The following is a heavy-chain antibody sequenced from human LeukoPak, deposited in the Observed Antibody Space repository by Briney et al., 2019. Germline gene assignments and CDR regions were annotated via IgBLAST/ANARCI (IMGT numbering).Heavy chain of an antibody. J-gene: IGHJ5*02. D-gene: IGHD3-10*01. CDR1: GRSLSSACYY. CDR3: ARRMVRGVIQS. CDR2: IYYSGST. Sequence: TLSLTCTVSGRSLSSACYYWGWIPQHPGMGLEWRGNIYYSGSTYYNPSLKSRVIITVDTSKNQFSLKLSSVIAADTAVYYCARRMVRGVIQSWSQGTLVIVSS. V-gene: IGHV4-31*03.